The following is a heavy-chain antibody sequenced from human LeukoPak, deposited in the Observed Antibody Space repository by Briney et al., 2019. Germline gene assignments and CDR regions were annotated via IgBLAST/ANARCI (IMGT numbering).Heavy chain of an antibody. CDR3: ARVHGYSYGVFDY. V-gene: IGHV4-59*01. D-gene: IGHD5-18*01. CDR1: RGSISSYY. J-gene: IGHJ4*02. CDR2: IYYSGST. Sequence: SETLSLTCTVPRGSISSYYWSWIRQPPGKGLEWIGYIYYSGSTNYNPSLKSRVTISVDTSKNQFSLKLSSVTAADTAVYYCARVHGYSYGVFDYWGQGTLVTVSS.